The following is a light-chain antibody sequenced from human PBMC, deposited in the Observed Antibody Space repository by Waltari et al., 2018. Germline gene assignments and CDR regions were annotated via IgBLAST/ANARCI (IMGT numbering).Light chain of an antibody. Sequence: QSVLTQPASASGTPGQRVTISCSGSSSTIAINGLNWYQQIPGTAPKLLIYNNDQRPSGVPDRFSGSKSGTSASLAISGLQSEDEADYYCATWDDNLKGLFGGGTKLTVL. CDR3: ATWDDNLKGL. CDR2: NND. J-gene: IGLJ3*02. CDR1: SSTIAING. V-gene: IGLV1-44*01.